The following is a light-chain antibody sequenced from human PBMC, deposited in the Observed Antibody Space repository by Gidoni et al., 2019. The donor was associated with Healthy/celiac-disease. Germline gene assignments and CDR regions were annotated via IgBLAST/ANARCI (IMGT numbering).Light chain of an antibody. CDR2: AAS. Sequence: DIQMTQSPSSLSASVGDRVTITCRASQSISSYLNLYQQKPGKAPTLLIYAASSLQSGVPSRFSVSGSGTDFALTISMLQPEDFATYFCQQSYSTLMYTFXXXTKLEIK. CDR3: QQSYSTLMYT. J-gene: IGKJ2*01. V-gene: IGKV1-39*01. CDR1: QSISSY.